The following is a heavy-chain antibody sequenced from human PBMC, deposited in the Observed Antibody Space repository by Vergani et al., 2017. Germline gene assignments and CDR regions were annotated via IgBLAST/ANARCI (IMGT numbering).Heavy chain of an antibody. CDR3: ARLYGRDSSGSKYCEY. Sequence: EVQLVQSGAEVKTPGESLIISCQISGYSFTNYWIGWVRQLPGKGLEWMGIIHPADSDTRYSPSFQGQVTISVDKSISTAYLQRSSLRASDSAMYYCARLYGRDSSGSKYCEYWGQGTLVTVSS. D-gene: IGHD3-22*01. J-gene: IGHJ4*02. CDR1: GYSFTNYW. V-gene: IGHV5-51*01. CDR2: IHPADSDT.